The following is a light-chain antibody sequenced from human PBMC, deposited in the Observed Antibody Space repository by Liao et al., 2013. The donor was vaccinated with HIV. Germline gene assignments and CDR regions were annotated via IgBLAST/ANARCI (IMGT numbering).Light chain of an antibody. J-gene: IGLJ1*01. Sequence: SYELTQPPSVSVSPGQTASITCSGDKLGDKYTCWYQQKAGQSPVLVMYQDRKRPSGIPERFSGSNSGNTATLTISGTQAMDEADYYCQAWDSSTVVFGTGTKVTVL. CDR3: QAWDSSTVV. CDR2: QDR. V-gene: IGLV3-1*01. CDR1: KLGDKY.